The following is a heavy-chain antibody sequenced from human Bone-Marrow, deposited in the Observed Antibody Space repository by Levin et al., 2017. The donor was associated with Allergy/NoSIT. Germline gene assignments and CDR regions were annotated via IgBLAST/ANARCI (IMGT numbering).Heavy chain of an antibody. J-gene: IGHJ5*02. CDR2: ISYDGSNK. Sequence: GESLKISCAASGFTFSSYGMHWVRQAPGKGLEWVAVISYDGSNKYYADSVKGRFTISRDNSKNTLYLQMNSLRAEDTAVYYCAKDRLHSSSSVGWFDPWGQGTLVTVSS. CDR3: AKDRLHSSSSVGWFDP. D-gene: IGHD6-6*01. V-gene: IGHV3-30*18. CDR1: GFTFSSYG.